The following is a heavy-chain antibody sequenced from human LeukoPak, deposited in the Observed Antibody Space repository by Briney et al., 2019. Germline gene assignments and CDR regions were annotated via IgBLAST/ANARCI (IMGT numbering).Heavy chain of an antibody. J-gene: IGHJ5*02. CDR2: IYHSGTT. V-gene: IGHV4-4*02. Sequence: SSETLSLTCAVSGDSLRSSNWWSWVRQPPGKGLEWIGEIYHSGTTNYNPSLKSRVTISMDTSKNQFSLKLSSVTAADTAVYYCAKNGQSGFSFDPWGQGTLVTVSS. CDR3: AKNGQSGFSFDP. CDR1: GDSLRSSNW. D-gene: IGHD2-8*01.